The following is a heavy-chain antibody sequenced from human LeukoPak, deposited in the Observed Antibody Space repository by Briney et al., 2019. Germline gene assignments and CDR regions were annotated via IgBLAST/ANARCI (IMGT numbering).Heavy chain of an antibody. CDR3: ARAGARFLEWFQGPDI. CDR2: MNPNSGNT. J-gene: IGHJ3*02. Sequence: GASVKVSCKASGYTFTSYDINWVRQATGQGLEWMGWMNPNSGNTGYAQKFQGRVIITRNTSMSTAYMELSSLRSEDTAVYYCARAGARFLEWFQGPDIWGQGTMVTVSS. V-gene: IGHV1-8*03. D-gene: IGHD3-3*01. CDR1: GYTFTSYD.